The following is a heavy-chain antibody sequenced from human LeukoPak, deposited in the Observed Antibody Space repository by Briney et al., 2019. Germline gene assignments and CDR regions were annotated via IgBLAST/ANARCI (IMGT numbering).Heavy chain of an antibody. D-gene: IGHD7-27*01. V-gene: IGHV1-2*02. Sequence: ASVKVSCKASGYTFTGYYMHWVRQAPGQGLEWMGWINPNSGGTNYAQKFQGRVTMTRDTSISTAYMELSRLRSDDTAVYYCARLTGRDYYYYYMDVWGKGTTVTVSS. CDR1: GYTFTGYY. CDR2: INPNSGGT. CDR3: ARLTGRDYYYYYMDV. J-gene: IGHJ6*03.